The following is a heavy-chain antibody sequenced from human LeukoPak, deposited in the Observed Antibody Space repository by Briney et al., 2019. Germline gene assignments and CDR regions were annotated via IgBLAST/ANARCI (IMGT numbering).Heavy chain of an antibody. J-gene: IGHJ4*02. CDR3: AKPPEVGATVGYFDY. CDR2: ISFDGSNQ. V-gene: IGHV3-30*18. CDR1: GFTSSSYG. Sequence: PGRSLRLSCAASGFTSSSYGMHWVRQAPGKGLEWVALISFDGSNQYYADSVKGRFTISRDNSKNTLYLQMNSLRAEDTAVYYCAKPPEVGATVGYFDYWGQGTLVTVSS. D-gene: IGHD1-26*01.